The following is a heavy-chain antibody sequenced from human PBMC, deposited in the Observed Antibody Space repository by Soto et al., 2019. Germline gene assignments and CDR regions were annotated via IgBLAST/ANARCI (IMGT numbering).Heavy chain of an antibody. D-gene: IGHD6-19*01. CDR1: GFTFSSYG. Sequence: GGSLRLSCAASGFTFSSYGMHWVRQAPGKGLEWVAVISYDGSNKYYADSVKGRFTISRDNSKNTLYLQMNSLRAEDTAVYYCAKVAGDSSGWSKDDAFDIWGQGTMVTVSS. J-gene: IGHJ3*02. V-gene: IGHV3-30*18. CDR2: ISYDGSNK. CDR3: AKVAGDSSGWSKDDAFDI.